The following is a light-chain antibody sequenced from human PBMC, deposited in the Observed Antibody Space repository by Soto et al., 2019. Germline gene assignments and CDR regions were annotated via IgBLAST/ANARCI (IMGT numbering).Light chain of an antibody. J-gene: IGLJ1*01. V-gene: IGLV2-14*01. CDR3: SSYTSSSTQV. Sequence: QAVVTQPASVSGSPGKSITISCTGTSSDVGGYNYVSWYQQHPGKAPKLMIYEVSNRPSGVSNRFSGSKSGNTASLTISGLQAEDEADYYCSSYTSSSTQVFGTGTKLTVL. CDR1: SSDVGGYNY. CDR2: EVS.